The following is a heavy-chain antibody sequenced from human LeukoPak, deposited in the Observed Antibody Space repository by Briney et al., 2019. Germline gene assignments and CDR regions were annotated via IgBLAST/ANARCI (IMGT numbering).Heavy chain of an antibody. Sequence: GASVKVSCKASGGTFSSYAISWVRQAPGQGLEWMGRIIPILGIANYAQKFQGRVTITADKSTSTAYMELSSLRSEDTAVYYCASVDTAMGGFDYWGQGTLVTVSS. V-gene: IGHV1-69*04. CDR2: IIPILGIA. D-gene: IGHD5-18*01. CDR1: GGTFSSYA. J-gene: IGHJ4*02. CDR3: ASVDTAMGGFDY.